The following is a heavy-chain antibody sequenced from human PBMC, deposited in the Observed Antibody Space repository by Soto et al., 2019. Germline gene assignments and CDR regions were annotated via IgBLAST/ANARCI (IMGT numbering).Heavy chain of an antibody. Sequence: SVKVSCKASGGTFSSYAISWVRQAPGQGLEWMGGIIPIFGTANYAQKFQGRVTITADKSTSTAYMELSSLRSEDTAVYYCARCYSSGYPDSYYYYGMDVWGQGTTVTVSS. J-gene: IGHJ6*02. CDR1: GGTFSSYA. CDR3: ARCYSSGYPDSYYYYGMDV. V-gene: IGHV1-69*06. D-gene: IGHD3-22*01. CDR2: IIPIFGTA.